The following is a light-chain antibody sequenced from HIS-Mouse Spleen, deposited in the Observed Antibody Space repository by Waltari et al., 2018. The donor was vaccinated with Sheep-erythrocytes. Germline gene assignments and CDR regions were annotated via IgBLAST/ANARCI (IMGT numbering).Light chain of an antibody. CDR3: SSYAGSNNYV. CDR1: SSDVGGYNY. J-gene: IGLJ1*01. Sequence: QSALTQPPSASGSPGQSVTISCTGTSSDVGGYNYVSWYHQHPGKAPKLMIYEVSKRPAGVPDRFYGSKDGNTASLTVSGLQAEDEADYYCSSYAGSNNYVFGTGTKVTVL. V-gene: IGLV2-8*01. CDR2: EVS.